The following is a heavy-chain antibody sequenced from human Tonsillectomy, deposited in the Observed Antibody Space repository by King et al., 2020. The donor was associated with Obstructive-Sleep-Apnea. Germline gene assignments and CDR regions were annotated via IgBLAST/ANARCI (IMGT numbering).Heavy chain of an antibody. D-gene: IGHD3-22*01. J-gene: IGHJ4*02. Sequence: QLVQSGAEVKKPGASVKVSCKASDYTFNNYGISWVRQAPGQGLEWMGWISGYNGDTKYAQKFQGRVTMTTDTSTSTAYMELRSLRSDDTAVYYCARTYYYDSSGYYYASGAPDYWGQGTLVTVSS. CDR1: DYTFNNYG. CDR2: ISGYNGDT. CDR3: ARTYYYDSSGYYYASGAPDY. V-gene: IGHV1-18*04.